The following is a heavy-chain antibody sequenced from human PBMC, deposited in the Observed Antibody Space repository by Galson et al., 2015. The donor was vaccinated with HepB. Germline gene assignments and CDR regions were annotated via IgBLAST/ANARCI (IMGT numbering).Heavy chain of an antibody. CDR2: IRRKSYGGTT. V-gene: IGHV3-49*03. J-gene: IGHJ4*02. Sequence: SLRLSCAASGFRFSDYAMSWIRQAPGKGLEWLGFIRRKSYGGTTEYAASVKGRFFISRDDSKSIAYLQMNSLKTEDTAIYYCSRQWAIDFDYWGQGTLVRVSS. CDR1: GFRFSDYA. D-gene: IGHD1-26*01. CDR3: SRQWAIDFDY.